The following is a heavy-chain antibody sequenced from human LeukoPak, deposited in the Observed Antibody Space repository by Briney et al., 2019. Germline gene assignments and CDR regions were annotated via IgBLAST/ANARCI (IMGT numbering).Heavy chain of an antibody. D-gene: IGHD2-2*01. CDR2: IIPIFGTA. J-gene: IGHJ5*02. Sequence: GASVKVSCKASGGTFSSYAISWVRQAPGQGLEWMGGIIPIFGTANYAQKFQGRVTITADESTSTAYMELSSLRSEDTAVYYCARGCSSTSCYALYNWFDPWGQGTLVTVSP. CDR1: GGTFSSYA. CDR3: ARGCSSTSCYALYNWFDP. V-gene: IGHV1-69*13.